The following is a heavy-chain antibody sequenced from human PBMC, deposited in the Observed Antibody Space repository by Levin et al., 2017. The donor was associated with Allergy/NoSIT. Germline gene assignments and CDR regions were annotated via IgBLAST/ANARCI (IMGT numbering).Heavy chain of an antibody. J-gene: IGHJ6*02. D-gene: IGHD5/OR15-5a*01. CDR3: ARNRIIVSGGNDYYYGMDV. Sequence: SETLSLTCSVSGGSFSSGTYYWSWIRRPPGKGLEWIGYINYRGGTKYNPSLESRVTISVDTSRNEFSLKVTSVTAADTAVYYCARNRIIVSGGNDYYYGMDVWGQGTTVTVSS. CDR2: INYRGGT. CDR1: GGSFSSGTYY. V-gene: IGHV4-61*01.